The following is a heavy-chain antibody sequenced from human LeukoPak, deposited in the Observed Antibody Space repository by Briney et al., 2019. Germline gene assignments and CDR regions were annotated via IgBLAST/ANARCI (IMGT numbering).Heavy chain of an antibody. CDR1: GFTFSTYS. D-gene: IGHD3-9*01. Sequence: PGGSLRLSCAASGFTFSTYSMNWVRQAPGKGLEWVSSISSSSGYIYYADSVKGRFTISRDNAKNSLYLQMNSLRAEDTAVYYCARDRDVLRYFDWTFDYWGQGTLVTVSS. CDR3: ARDRDVLRYFDWTFDY. J-gene: IGHJ4*02. V-gene: IGHV3-21*01. CDR2: ISSSSGYI.